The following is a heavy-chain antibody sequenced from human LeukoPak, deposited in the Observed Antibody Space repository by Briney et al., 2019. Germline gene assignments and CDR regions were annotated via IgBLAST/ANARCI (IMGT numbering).Heavy chain of an antibody. Sequence: GGSLRLSCAASGFTFSSYSMNWVRQAPGKGLEWVSSISSSSSYIYYADSVKGRFTISRDNSKNTIYLEMNSLRAADTAVYYCARDSVRSGIRSGSFDYWGQGTLVTVSS. V-gene: IGHV3-21*01. D-gene: IGHD3-10*01. CDR2: ISSSSSYI. J-gene: IGHJ4*02. CDR3: ARDSVRSGIRSGSFDY. CDR1: GFTFSSYS.